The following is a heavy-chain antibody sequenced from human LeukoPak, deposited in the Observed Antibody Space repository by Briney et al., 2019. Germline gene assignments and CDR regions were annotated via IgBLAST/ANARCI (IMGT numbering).Heavy chain of an antibody. Sequence: ASVKVSCKASGYTFTSYYMHWVRQAPGQGLEWMGIINPSGGSTSYAQKFQGRVTMTRDTSTSTVYMELSSLRSEDAAVYYCARGIAVVVPAASFDYWGQGTLVTVSS. CDR2: INPSGGST. V-gene: IGHV1-46*01. D-gene: IGHD2-2*01. CDR3: ARGIAVVVPAASFDY. J-gene: IGHJ4*02. CDR1: GYTFTSYY.